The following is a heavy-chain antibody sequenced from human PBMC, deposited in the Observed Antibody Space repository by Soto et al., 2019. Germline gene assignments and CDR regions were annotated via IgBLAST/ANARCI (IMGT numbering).Heavy chain of an antibody. CDR1: GGSVSSGSYY. CDR3: ARYRQIVVVPAATYNWFDP. J-gene: IGHJ5*02. V-gene: IGHV4-61*01. D-gene: IGHD2-2*01. Sequence: GTLTLTCTVSGGSVSSGSYYGSWIRQPPGKGLEWIGYIYYSGSTNYNPSLKSRVTISVDTSKNQFSLKLSSVTAADTAVYYCARYRQIVVVPAATYNWFDPWGQGTLVTVSS. CDR2: IYYSGST.